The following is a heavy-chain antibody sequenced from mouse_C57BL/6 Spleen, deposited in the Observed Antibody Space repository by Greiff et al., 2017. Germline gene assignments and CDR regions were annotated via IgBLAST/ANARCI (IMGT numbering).Heavy chain of an antibody. D-gene: IGHD1-1*01. CDR3: ARRYGSSYFDY. V-gene: IGHV1-64*01. CDR1: GYTFTSYW. Sequence: QVQLKQPGAELVKPGASVTLSCKASGYTFTSYWMHWVKQRPGQGLEWIGMIHPNSGSTNYNEKFKSKATLTVDKSSSTAYMQLSSLTSEDSAVYYCARRYGSSYFDYWGQGTTLTVSS. J-gene: IGHJ2*01. CDR2: IHPNSGST.